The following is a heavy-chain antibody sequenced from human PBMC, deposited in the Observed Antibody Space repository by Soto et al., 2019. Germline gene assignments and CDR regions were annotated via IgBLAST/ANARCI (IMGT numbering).Heavy chain of an antibody. CDR2: IIPIFGTA. CDR1: GGTFSSYA. J-gene: IGHJ6*02. Sequence: SVKVSCKASGGTFSSYAISWVRQAPGQGLEWMGGIIPIFGTANYAQKFQGRVTITAGESTSTAYMELSSLRSEDTAVYYCARDDIVVVVAATSDYYYYYGMDVWGQGTTVTVSS. V-gene: IGHV1-69*13. CDR3: ARDDIVVVVAATSDYYYYYGMDV. D-gene: IGHD2-15*01.